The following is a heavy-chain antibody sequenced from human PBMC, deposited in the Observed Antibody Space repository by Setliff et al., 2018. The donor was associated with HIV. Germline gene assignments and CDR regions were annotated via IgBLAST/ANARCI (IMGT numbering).Heavy chain of an antibody. Sequence: GSLRLSCTASGFTFGDYTMSWIRQPPGKGLEWIGEINHSGRTKYNPSLKSRVTTSVDTSKNQFSLRLSSVTAADTAVYYCVRVSCSSWYSIPRNYYYSMDVWGEGTTVTVSS. D-gene: IGHD6-13*01. V-gene: IGHV4-34*01. J-gene: IGHJ6*03. CDR1: GFTFGDYT. CDR3: VRVSCSSWYSIPRNYYYSMDV. CDR2: INHSGRT.